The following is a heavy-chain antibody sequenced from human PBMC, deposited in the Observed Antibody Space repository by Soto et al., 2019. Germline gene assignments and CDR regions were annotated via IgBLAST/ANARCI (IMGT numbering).Heavy chain of an antibody. CDR3: ARERQPYINYQGVWFGP. D-gene: IGHD4-4*01. CDR1: VGSISIGGYY. Sequence: PSETLSVTSTVSVGSISIGGYYWSWIRQYPGKGLEWIGNIFYSGTTSYNPSLKSRVAISIDTSKNQFSLKLRSVTAADTAVYYCARERQPYINYQGVWFGPWGQGTMVTVSS. J-gene: IGHJ5*02. V-gene: IGHV4-31*03. CDR2: IFYSGTT.